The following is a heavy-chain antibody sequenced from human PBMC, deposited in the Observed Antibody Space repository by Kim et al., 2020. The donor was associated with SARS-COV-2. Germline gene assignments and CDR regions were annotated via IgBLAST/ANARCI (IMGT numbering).Heavy chain of an antibody. D-gene: IGHD6-13*01. CDR3: ARPTLEQQLVDAFDI. Sequence: QKFQGRVTMTRNTSISTAYMELSSLRSEDTAVYYCARPTLEQQLVDAFDIWGQGTMVTVSS. V-gene: IGHV1-8*01. J-gene: IGHJ3*02.